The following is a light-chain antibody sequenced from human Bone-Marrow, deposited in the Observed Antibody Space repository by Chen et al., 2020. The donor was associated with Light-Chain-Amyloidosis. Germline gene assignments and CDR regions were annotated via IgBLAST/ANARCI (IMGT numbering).Light chain of an antibody. V-gene: IGLV2-14*01. CDR3: SAYTITNTLV. CDR2: EVT. CDR1: SSDVGGDNH. J-gene: IGLJ1*01. Sequence: QSALTQPASVSGSPRQSIPFSFTGTSSDVGGDNHVSCYQHHPDNAPKLMISEVTNRPSWVLHRFSGSKSNNTDSLTISGLQTEDEAEYCCSAYTITNTLVFGSGTRATVL.